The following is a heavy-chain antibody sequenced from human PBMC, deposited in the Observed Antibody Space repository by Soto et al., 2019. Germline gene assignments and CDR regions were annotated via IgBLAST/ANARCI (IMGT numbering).Heavy chain of an antibody. V-gene: IGHV3-15*07. CDR1: DFILSDAW. CDR3: ASYRDSSGLRRYDY. CDR2: IKSKAHGGTT. Sequence: EVQLEESGGGLIKPGESLTRSCAASDFILSDAWMKWVRQAPGTGLEWVGRIKSKAHGGTTDYAAPLKGRFTILRDDSTNTPYLQMNRLQTEDTAMYYCASYRDSSGLRRYDYWGQGALVTVSS. J-gene: IGHJ4*02. D-gene: IGHD3-22*01.